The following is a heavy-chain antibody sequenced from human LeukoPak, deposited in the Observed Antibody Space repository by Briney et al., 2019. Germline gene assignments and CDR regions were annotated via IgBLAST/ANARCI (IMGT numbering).Heavy chain of an antibody. CDR1: GFTFSDYY. V-gene: IGHV3-11*01. CDR3: ARDIRVSPYYFDY. D-gene: IGHD2-2*02. Sequence: GGSLRLSCAASGFTFSDYYMSWIRQAPGKGLEWVSYISSSGSTIYYADSVKSRFTISRDNAKNSLYLQMNSLRAEDTAVYYCARDIRVSPYYFDYWGQGTLVTVSS. CDR2: ISSSGSTI. J-gene: IGHJ4*02.